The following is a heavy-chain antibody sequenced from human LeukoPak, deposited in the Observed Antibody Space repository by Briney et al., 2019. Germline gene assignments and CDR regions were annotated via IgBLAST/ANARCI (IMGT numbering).Heavy chain of an antibody. J-gene: IGHJ6*02. CDR2: IYYSGST. CDR1: GGSVSSGSYY. Sequence: NPSETLSLTCTVSGGSVSSGSYYWSWIRQPPGKGLEWIGYIYYSGSTNYNPSLKSRVTISVDTSKNQFSLKLSSVTAADTAVYYCARDSRDHYYYGMDVWGQGTTVTVSS. V-gene: IGHV4-61*01. CDR3: ARDSRDHYYYGMDV.